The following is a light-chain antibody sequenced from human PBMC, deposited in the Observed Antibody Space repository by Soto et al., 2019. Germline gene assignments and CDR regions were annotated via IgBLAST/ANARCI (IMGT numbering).Light chain of an antibody. CDR2: DVI. CDR1: SSDVGDYNY. CDR3: ISYTSSSTSYV. Sequence: QSVLTQPASVSGSPGQSITISCTGTSSDVGDYNYVSWYQQHPGKAPKLILYDVINRPSGVSDRFSGSKSGYPASLTISVLLPEDEADYYCISYTSSSTSYVIGTGTKVTV. J-gene: IGLJ1*01. V-gene: IGLV2-14*01.